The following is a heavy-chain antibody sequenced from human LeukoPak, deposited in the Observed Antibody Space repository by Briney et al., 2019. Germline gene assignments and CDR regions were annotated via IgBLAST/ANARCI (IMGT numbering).Heavy chain of an antibody. CDR3: ARVRYCSSTSCYVYFDY. J-gene: IGHJ4*02. V-gene: IGHV3-74*01. CDR1: GLTFSSYW. D-gene: IGHD2-2*01. Sequence: PGASLRLSCAASGLTFSSYWMHWVRQAPGKWLVWVSRINIAGSSTDYADSVKGRFTISRDNAKNTLYLQLNSLRAEDTAVYYCARVRYCSSTSCYVYFDYWGQGTLVTVSS. CDR2: INIAGSST.